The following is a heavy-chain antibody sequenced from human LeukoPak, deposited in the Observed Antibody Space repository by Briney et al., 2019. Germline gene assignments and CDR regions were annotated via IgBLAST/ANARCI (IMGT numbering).Heavy chain of an antibody. CDR3: ARGGRPDY. CDR2: IREDGSDD. CDR1: GFTFRHYY. J-gene: IGHJ4*02. Sequence: GGSLRLSCAASGFTFRHYYMNWVRLAPGKGLAWVANIREDGSDDTYEASVKGRFTISRDNAKNSLYLQMSSLRAEDTAVYYCARGGRPDYWGQGTLVTVSS. V-gene: IGHV3-7*01. D-gene: IGHD3-10*01.